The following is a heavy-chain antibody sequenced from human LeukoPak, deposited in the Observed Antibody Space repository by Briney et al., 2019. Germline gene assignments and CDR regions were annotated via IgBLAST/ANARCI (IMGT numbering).Heavy chain of an antibody. J-gene: IGHJ3*02. D-gene: IGHD2-2*01. V-gene: IGHV3-7*03. Sequence: HPGGSLRLSCVASGFTFNNYAMSWVRQAPGKGLEWVANIKHDASERYYLDSVKGRFTISRDDAKQSLYLQMNSLRAEDTAVYYCARGPGRVAVPATGSFDIWGQGTMVTVSS. CDR2: IKHDASER. CDR3: ARGPGRVAVPATGSFDI. CDR1: GFTFNNYA.